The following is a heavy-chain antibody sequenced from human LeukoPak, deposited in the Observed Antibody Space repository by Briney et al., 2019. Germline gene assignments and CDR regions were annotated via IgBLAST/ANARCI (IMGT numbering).Heavy chain of an antibody. CDR3: AREIEGFGELFY. V-gene: IGHV3-30*04. J-gene: IGHJ4*02. D-gene: IGHD3-10*01. CDR1: GFTFSSYA. CDR2: ISYDGSNK. Sequence: GGSLRLSCAASGFTFSSYAMHWVRPAPGKGLEWVAVISYDGSNKYYADSVKGRFTIPRDNSKNTLYLQMNSLRAEDTAVYYCAREIEGFGELFYWGQGTLVTVSS.